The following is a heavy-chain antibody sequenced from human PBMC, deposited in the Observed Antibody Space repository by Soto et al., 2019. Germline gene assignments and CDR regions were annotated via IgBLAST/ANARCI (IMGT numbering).Heavy chain of an antibody. J-gene: IGHJ4*02. CDR2: ISGSGGST. CDR3: AKDPNKQQLVGGYY. V-gene: IGHV3-23*01. CDR1: GFTFSSYA. Sequence: EVQLLESGGGLVQPGGSLRLSCAASGFTFSSYAMSWVRQAPGKGLEWVSAISGSGGSTYYADSVKGRFTISRDNSKNTLYLQMDSLRAEDTAVYYCAKDPNKQQLVGGYYWGQGTLVTVSS. D-gene: IGHD6-13*01.